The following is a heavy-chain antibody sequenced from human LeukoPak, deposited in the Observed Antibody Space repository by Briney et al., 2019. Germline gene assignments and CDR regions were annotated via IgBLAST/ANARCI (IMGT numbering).Heavy chain of an antibody. Sequence: QPGAFLGLSCAASGFTFSSYAMSWVRQAPGKGLEWVSAISGSGGSTYYADSVKGRFTISRDNSKNTLYLQMNSLRAEDTAVYYCAKWRDSSGWYYFDYWGQGTLVTVSS. J-gene: IGHJ4*02. D-gene: IGHD6-19*01. CDR2: ISGSGGST. CDR1: GFTFSSYA. CDR3: AKWRDSSGWYYFDY. V-gene: IGHV3-23*01.